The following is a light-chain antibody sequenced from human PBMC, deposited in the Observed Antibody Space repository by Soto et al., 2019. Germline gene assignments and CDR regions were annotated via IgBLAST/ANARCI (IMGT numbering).Light chain of an antibody. V-gene: IGKV3-20*01. CDR2: DAS. Sequence: IVLTQSPCTLFLYTEERATLSCRASQSVSSYLAWYQQKPGQAPRLLIYDASNRATGIPDRFSGSGSGTDFTLTISRLERDDCAVYYCQLYGISGTVCQGTKVDIK. CDR3: QLYGISGT. J-gene: IGKJ1*01. CDR1: QSVSSY.